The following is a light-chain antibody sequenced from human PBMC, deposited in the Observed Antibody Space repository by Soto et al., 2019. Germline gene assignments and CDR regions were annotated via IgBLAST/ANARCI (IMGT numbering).Light chain of an antibody. CDR1: QDITNS. J-gene: IGKJ1*01. Sequence: DIQMTQSPSSLSASFGYRFTITFRASQDITNSLNWYQQKSGKAPSLLIYASSTLQTGVPSRFSGSGSGTDFTLSISNLQPEDFAHYFCHQTYSTPGTFGQGTKVDIK. V-gene: IGKV1-39*01. CDR2: ASS. CDR3: HQTYSTPGT.